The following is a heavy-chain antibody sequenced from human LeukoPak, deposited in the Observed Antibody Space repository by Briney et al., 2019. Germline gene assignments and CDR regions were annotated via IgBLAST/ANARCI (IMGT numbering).Heavy chain of an antibody. CDR1: GVSFSGYY. Sequence: SETLSLTCAVYGVSFSGYYWSWIRQPPGKGLEWIGEINHSGSTNYNPSLKSRVTISVDTSKNQFSLKLSSVTAADTAVYYCARSRYSYGPVDYWGQGTLVTVSS. CDR3: ARSRYSYGPVDY. J-gene: IGHJ4*02. V-gene: IGHV4-34*01. CDR2: INHSGST. D-gene: IGHD5-18*01.